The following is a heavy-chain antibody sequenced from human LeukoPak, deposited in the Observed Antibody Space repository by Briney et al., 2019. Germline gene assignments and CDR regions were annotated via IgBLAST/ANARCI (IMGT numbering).Heavy chain of an antibody. CDR2: FDPEDGET. CDR1: GYTLTGLS. CDR3: ATDESGFLEWLT. D-gene: IGHD3-3*01. Sequence: GASVKVSCKVSGYTLTGLSMHWVRQAPGKGLEWMGGFDPEDGETIYAQKFQGRVTMTEDTSTDTAYMELSSLGSEDTAVYYCATDESGFLEWLTWGQGTLVTVSS. J-gene: IGHJ5*02. V-gene: IGHV1-24*01.